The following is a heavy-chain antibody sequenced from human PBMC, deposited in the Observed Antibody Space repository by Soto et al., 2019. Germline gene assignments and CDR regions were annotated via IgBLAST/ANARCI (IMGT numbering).Heavy chain of an antibody. CDR1: GFTFSSYG. V-gene: IGHV3-30*18. CDR2: ISYDGSNK. Sequence: QVQLVESGGGVVQPGRSLRLSCAASGFTFSSYGMHWVRQAPGKGLEWVAVISYDGSNKYYADSVKGRFTISRDNSKNALYLQMNSLRAEDTAVYYCAKDIVARILDYWGQGTLVTVSS. CDR3: AKDIVARILDY. J-gene: IGHJ4*02. D-gene: IGHD5-12*01.